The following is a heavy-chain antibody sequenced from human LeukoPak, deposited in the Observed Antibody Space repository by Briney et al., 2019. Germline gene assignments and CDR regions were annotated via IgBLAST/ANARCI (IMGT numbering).Heavy chain of an antibody. D-gene: IGHD1-7*01. CDR1: ASTFTDYY. CDR2: SNPGSGGT. Sequence: ASVKVSCQASASTFTDYYMHWVRQAPGQGLEWVGWSNPGSGGTKYAPNIQGRVTLTTDTSISTAYLELSRLRSDDTGVYYCARVLGPTGTDPTISDWGQGTLVTVSS. J-gene: IGHJ4*02. CDR3: ARVLGPTGTDPTISD. V-gene: IGHV1-2*02.